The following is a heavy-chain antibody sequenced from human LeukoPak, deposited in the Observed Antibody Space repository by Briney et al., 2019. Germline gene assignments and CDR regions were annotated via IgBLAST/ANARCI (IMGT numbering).Heavy chain of an antibody. CDR1: GFTFSSYG. D-gene: IGHD2-15*01. CDR3: ARGPWRYCSGGSCAFCDY. V-gene: IGHV3-33*01. J-gene: IGHJ4*02. CDR2: IWYDGSNK. Sequence: GGSLRLSCAASGFTFSSYGMHWVRQAPGKGLEWVAVIWYDGSNKYYADSVKGRFTISRDNSKNTLYLQMNSLRAEDTAVYYCARGPWRYCSGGSCAFCDYWGQGTLVTVSS.